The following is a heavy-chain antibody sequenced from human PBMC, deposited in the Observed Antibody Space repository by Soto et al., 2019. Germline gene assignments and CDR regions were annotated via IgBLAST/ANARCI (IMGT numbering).Heavy chain of an antibody. CDR2: IKSKTDGGTT. CDR1: GFTFSNAW. Sequence: EVQLVESGGGLVKPGGSLRLSCAASGFTFSNAWMNWVRQAPGKGLEWVGRIKSKTDGGTTDYAPPVKGRFTISRDDSKNTLYLQMNSLKTEDTAVYYCTTEDFWSGYTLFDYWGQGTLVTVSS. J-gene: IGHJ4*02. V-gene: IGHV3-15*07. D-gene: IGHD3-3*01. CDR3: TTEDFWSGYTLFDY.